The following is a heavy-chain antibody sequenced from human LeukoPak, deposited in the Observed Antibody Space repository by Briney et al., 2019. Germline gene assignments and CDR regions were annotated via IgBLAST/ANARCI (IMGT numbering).Heavy chain of an antibody. V-gene: IGHV4-59*01. D-gene: IGHD3-22*01. Sequence: SETLPLTCSVSGGSFSSYYWSWIRQPPGKGLELIGYMYDSGSTNYNPSLKSRVTISVDTSKNQFSLRLSSVTAADTAVYYCARLGQGDSSGYYLDYWGQGTLVTVSS. CDR3: ARLGQGDSSGYYLDY. CDR1: GGSFSSYY. J-gene: IGHJ4*02. CDR2: MYDSGST.